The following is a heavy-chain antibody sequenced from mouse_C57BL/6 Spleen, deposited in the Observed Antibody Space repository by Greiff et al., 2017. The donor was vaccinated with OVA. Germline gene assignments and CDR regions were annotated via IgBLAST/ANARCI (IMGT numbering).Heavy chain of an antibody. V-gene: IGHV2-9-1*01. CDR3: ARCPYDYEEGAMDY. D-gene: IGHD2-4*01. Sequence: VKLMESGPGLVAPSQSLSITCTVSGFSLTSYAISWVRQPPGKGLEWLGVIWTGGGTNYNSALKSRLSISKDNSKSQVFLKMNSLQTDDTARYYCARCPYDYEEGAMDYWGQGTSVTVSS. CDR2: IWTGGGT. CDR1: GFSLTSYA. J-gene: IGHJ4*01.